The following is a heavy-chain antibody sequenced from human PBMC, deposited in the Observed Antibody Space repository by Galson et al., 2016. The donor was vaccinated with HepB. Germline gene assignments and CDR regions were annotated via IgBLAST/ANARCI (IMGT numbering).Heavy chain of an antibody. V-gene: IGHV3-66*01. CDR2: VHSGGRT. J-gene: IGHJ6*02. CDR3: ARDYAAYGDPARYYYFEKDV. Sequence: SLRLSCAASGLTVSRSYMSWVRQAPGKGLEWVSIVHSGGRTYYSDSVKGRFTISRDTSKNTLYLQMNSLRADDTAVYYCARDYAAYGDPARYYYFEKDVCGQGPTVTVSS. D-gene: IGHD4-17*01. CDR1: GLTVSRSY.